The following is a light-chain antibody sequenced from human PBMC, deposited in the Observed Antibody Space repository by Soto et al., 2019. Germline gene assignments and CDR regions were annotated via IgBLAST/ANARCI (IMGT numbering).Light chain of an antibody. CDR2: DAS. Sequence: EVVLTQSPATLSLSPGERATLSCRASQSVNNLLAWYQQKPGQAPRLLIYDASNRATGIPARFSGSGSGTDFTLTISSLEPEDFAIYYCQHRSTWPLSFGGGTKVEI. V-gene: IGKV3-11*01. J-gene: IGKJ4*01. CDR3: QHRSTWPLS. CDR1: QSVNNL.